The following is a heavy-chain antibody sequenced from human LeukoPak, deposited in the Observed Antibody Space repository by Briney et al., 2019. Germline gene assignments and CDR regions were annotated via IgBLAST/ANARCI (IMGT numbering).Heavy chain of an antibody. CDR2: ISYDGSNE. J-gene: IGHJ4*02. Sequence: GRSLRLSCAASGFTFSRYAMHWVRQAPGKGLEWVAVISYDGSNEYYAESVKGRFTISRDSSENTLYLEMNSLRVEDTAVYYCARVGYYSSGPFSYFDYWGQGTLVTFSS. CDR1: GFTFSRYA. CDR3: ARVGYYSSGPFSYFDY. V-gene: IGHV3-30-3*01. D-gene: IGHD3-10*01.